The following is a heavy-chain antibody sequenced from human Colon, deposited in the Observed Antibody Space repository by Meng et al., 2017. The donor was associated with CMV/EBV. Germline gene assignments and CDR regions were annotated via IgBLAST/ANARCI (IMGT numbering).Heavy chain of an antibody. D-gene: IGHD3-10*01. V-gene: IGHV3-23*01. J-gene: IGHJ4*02. Sequence: GGSLRLSCTASGFTFSDYYMSWVRQAPGKGLEWVSGINGVGDTTYYADSVKGRFTISRDNSKNTLYLRMIDLRAEDTAMYYCATQSTMVHTHWGQGTLVTVSS. CDR3: ATQSTMVHTH. CDR2: INGVGDTT. CDR1: GFTFSDYY.